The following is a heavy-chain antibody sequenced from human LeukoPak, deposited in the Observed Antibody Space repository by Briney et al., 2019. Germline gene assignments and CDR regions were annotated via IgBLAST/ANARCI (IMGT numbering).Heavy chain of an antibody. J-gene: IGHJ4*02. CDR2: ISDSGGS. CDR1: GGSVSSGISY. D-gene: IGHD1-26*01. CDR3: ARHGGSYTFDY. V-gene: IGHV4-61*01. Sequence: SETLSLTCSVSGGSVSSGISYWSWIRQPPGEGLEWIAYISDSGGSDYNPSLKSRVTMSVDTSKNQFSLKLNSVTAADTAVYYCARHGGSYTFDYWGQGTLVTVSS.